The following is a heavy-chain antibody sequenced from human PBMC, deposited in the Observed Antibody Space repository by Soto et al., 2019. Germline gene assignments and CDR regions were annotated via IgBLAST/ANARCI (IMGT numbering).Heavy chain of an antibody. Sequence: GGSLRLSCAASGFTFSRYAMSWVRQAPGKGLEWVSAISGSGGSTYYADSVKGRFTISRDNSKNTLYLQMNSLRAEDTAVYYCANGGSGLNYYYCGMDVWGQGTTVTLSS. J-gene: IGHJ6*02. CDR1: GFTFSRYA. CDR2: ISGSGGST. CDR3: ANGGSGLNYYYCGMDV. D-gene: IGHD6-19*01. V-gene: IGHV3-23*01.